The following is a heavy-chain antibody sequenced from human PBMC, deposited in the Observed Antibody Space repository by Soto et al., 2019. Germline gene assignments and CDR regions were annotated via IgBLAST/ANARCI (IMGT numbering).Heavy chain of an antibody. J-gene: IGHJ4*02. V-gene: IGHV6-1*01. CDR3: VGSSSPRSGVFDY. Sequence: SETLSLTCAISGDSVSSNSAAWNWIRQSPSRGLEWLGRTYYRSKWYNDYAVSVKSRITINPDTSKNQFSLQLNSVTPEDTAVYYCVGSSSPRSGVFDYWGQGTLVTVSS. D-gene: IGHD6-13*01. CDR1: GDSVSSNSAA. CDR2: TYYRSKWYN.